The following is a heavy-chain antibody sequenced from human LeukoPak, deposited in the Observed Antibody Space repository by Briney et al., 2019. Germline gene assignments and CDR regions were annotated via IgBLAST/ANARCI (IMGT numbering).Heavy chain of an antibody. D-gene: IGHD6-19*01. Sequence: ASVKVSCTASGYTFTSYYMHWVRQAPGQGLEWMGIINPSGGSTSYAQKFQGRVTMTRDTSTSTAYMELRSLRSDDTAVYYCARSEQWLPKDYWGQGTLVTVSS. CDR3: ARSEQWLPKDY. J-gene: IGHJ4*02. CDR1: GYTFTSYY. V-gene: IGHV1-46*01. CDR2: INPSGGST.